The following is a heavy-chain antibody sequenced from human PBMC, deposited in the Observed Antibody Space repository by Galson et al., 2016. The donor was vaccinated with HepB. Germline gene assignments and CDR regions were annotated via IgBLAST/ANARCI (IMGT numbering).Heavy chain of an antibody. V-gene: IGHV1-46*01. CDR3: ARDRGNYDSTGYYFDY. CDR2: INPSADST. D-gene: IGHD3-22*01. CDR1: GYTFTSYF. Sequence: SVKVSCKASGYTFTSYFIHWVRQAPGQGLQWMGTINPSADSTTYAHNFQGRVTMTRDTFTSTVYMELSSLRSEDTAVFYCARDRGNYDSTGYYFDYWGQGTLVTVSS. J-gene: IGHJ4*02.